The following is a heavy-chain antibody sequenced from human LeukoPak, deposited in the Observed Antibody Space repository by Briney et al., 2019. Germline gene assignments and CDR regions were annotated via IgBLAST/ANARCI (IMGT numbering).Heavy chain of an antibody. V-gene: IGHV3-64*01. CDR3: ARKAVVVVAATQDYYYYMDV. D-gene: IGHD2-15*01. Sequence: GGSLRLSCAASGFTFSSYAMHWVRQAPGKGLEYVSAISSNGGSTYYANSVKGGFTISRDNSKNTLYLQMGSLRAEDMAVYYCARKAVVVVAATQDYYYYMDVWGKGTTVTVSS. CDR1: GFTFSSYA. J-gene: IGHJ6*03. CDR2: ISSNGGST.